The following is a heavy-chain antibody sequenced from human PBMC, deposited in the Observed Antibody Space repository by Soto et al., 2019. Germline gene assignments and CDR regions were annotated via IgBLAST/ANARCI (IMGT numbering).Heavy chain of an antibody. CDR2: IYQTGRT. V-gene: IGHV4-30-2*01. CDR3: AREMTIFGVAPGGGVDV. CDR1: GGSISTSDYS. Sequence: QLQLQESGSGLVQPSQTLSLTCTASGGSISTSDYSWSWIRQPPGGGLEWIGSIYQTGRTYVIPSLKSRVTMSLDKYKNQCSLNLTSVTAADTALYYCAREMTIFGVAPGGGVDVWGQGTTVTVSS. D-gene: IGHD3-3*01. J-gene: IGHJ6*02.